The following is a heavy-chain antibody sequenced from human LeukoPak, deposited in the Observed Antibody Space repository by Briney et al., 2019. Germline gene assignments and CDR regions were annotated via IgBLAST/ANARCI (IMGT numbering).Heavy chain of an antibody. CDR2: IYHSGST. CDR3: ARVGWDYYFDY. Sequence: SETLSLTCTVSGYSISSGYYWGWIRQPPGEGLEWIGSIYHSGSTYYNPSLKSRVTISVDTSKNQFSLKLSSVTAADTAVYYCARVGWDYYFDYWGQGTLVTVSS. D-gene: IGHD6-19*01. J-gene: IGHJ4*02. CDR1: GYSISSGYY. V-gene: IGHV4-38-2*02.